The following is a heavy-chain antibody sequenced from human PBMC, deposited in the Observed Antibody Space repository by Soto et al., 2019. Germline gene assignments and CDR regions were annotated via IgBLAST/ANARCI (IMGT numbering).Heavy chain of an antibody. CDR1: GFTFSSYG. D-gene: IGHD3-3*01. J-gene: IGHJ6*03. V-gene: IGHV3-33*01. CDR3: AREEFWNYYYYYYMDV. Sequence: SLRLSCAASGFTFSSYGMHWVRQAPGKGLEWVAVIWYDGSNKYYADSVKGRFTISRDNSKNTLYLQMNSLRAEDTAVYYCAREEFWNYYYYYYMDVWGKGTTVTVSS. CDR2: IWYDGSNK.